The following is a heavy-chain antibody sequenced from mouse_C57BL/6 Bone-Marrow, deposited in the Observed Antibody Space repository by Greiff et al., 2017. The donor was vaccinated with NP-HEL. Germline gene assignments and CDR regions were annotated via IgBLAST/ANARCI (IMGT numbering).Heavy chain of an antibody. J-gene: IGHJ2*01. CDR3: ARFGGLRAFDY. CDR2: INPNNGGT. D-gene: IGHD2-4*01. CDR1: GYTFTDYN. Sequence: EVQLQQSGPELVKPGASVKIPCKASGYTFTDYNMDWVKQSHGKSLEWIGDINPNNGGTIYNQKFKGKATFTVDKSSSTAYMELRSLTSADTAVYYCARFGGLRAFDYWGQGTTLTVSS. V-gene: IGHV1-18*01.